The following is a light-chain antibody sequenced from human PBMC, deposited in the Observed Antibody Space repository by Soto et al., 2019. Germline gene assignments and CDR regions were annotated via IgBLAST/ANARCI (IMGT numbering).Light chain of an antibody. CDR1: QGIRDD. CDR3: QQYYSYPRT. V-gene: IGKV1-6*02. J-gene: IGKJ1*01. CDR2: GAS. Sequence: IQMTQSPSSLSAYVGDIVTITCRASQGIRDDLGWYQQKPGRAPRLLIYGASSLQSGVPSRFSGSGSGTDFTLTISCLQSEDFATYYCQQYYSYPRTFGQGTRWIS.